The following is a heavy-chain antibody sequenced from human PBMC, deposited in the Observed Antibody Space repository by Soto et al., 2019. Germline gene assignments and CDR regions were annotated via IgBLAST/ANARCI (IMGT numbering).Heavy chain of an antibody. J-gene: IGHJ4*02. Sequence: GESLKISCAASGFTFSSYGMHWVRQAPGKGLEWVAVIWYDGSNKYYADSVKGRFTISRDNSKNTLYLQMNSLRAEDTAVYYCARDILGIAAAGHFDYWGQGTLVTVSS. CDR2: IWYDGSNK. CDR3: ARDILGIAAAGHFDY. D-gene: IGHD6-13*01. V-gene: IGHV3-33*01. CDR1: GFTFSSYG.